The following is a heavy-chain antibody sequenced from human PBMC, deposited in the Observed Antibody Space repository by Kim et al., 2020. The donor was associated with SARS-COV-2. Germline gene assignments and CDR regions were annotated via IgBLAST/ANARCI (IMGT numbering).Heavy chain of an antibody. V-gene: IGHV3-21*01. CDR2: ISSSSSYI. J-gene: IGHJ4*02. CDR1: GFTFSSYS. CDR3: ARWAGVSIAAAADRDY. D-gene: IGHD6-13*01. Sequence: GGSLRLSCAASGFTFSSYSMNWVRQAPGKGLEWVSSISSSSSYIYYADSVKGRFTISRDNAKNSLYLQMNSLRAEDTAVYYCARWAGVSIAAAADRDYWGQGTLVTVSS.